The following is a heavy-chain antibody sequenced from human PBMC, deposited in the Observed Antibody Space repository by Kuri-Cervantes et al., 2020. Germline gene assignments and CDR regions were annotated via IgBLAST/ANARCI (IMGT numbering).Heavy chain of an antibody. J-gene: IGHJ3*02. CDR3: ARRYYGSDAFGI. V-gene: IGHV4-39*01. CDR1: GGSISSSSYY. D-gene: IGHD3-10*01. CDR2: IYYSGST. Sequence: GSLRLSCTVSGGSISSSSYYWGWFRQPPGMGLEWIGSIYYSGSTYYNPSLKSRVTISVDTAKNQFSLKLSSVTAAGTAVYYWARRYYGSDAFGIWGQGTMVTVSS.